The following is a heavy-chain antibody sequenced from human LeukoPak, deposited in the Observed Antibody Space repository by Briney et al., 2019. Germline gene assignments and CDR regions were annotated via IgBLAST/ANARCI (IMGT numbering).Heavy chain of an antibody. J-gene: IGHJ4*02. D-gene: IGHD2-15*01. CDR2: INHSGST. CDR3: ARRVGYCSGGSCSAARGYYFDY. CDR1: GGSISSGGYS. V-gene: IGHV4-30-2*01. Sequence: PSQTLSLTCAVSGGSISSGGYSWSWIRQPPGKGLEWIGEINHSGSTNYNPSLKSRVTISVDTSKNQFSLKLSSVTAADTAVYYCARRVGYCSGGSCSAARGYYFDYWGQGTLVTVSS.